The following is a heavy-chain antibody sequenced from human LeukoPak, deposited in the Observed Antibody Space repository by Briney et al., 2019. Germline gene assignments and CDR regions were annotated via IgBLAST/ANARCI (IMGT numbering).Heavy chain of an antibody. V-gene: IGHV1-18*01. CDR1: GYTFTSYG. J-gene: IGHJ3*02. CDR2: ISAYNGNT. Sequence: ASVQVSCKASGYTFTSYGISWVRQAPGQGLEWMGWISAYNGNTNYAQKLQGRVTMTTDTSTSTAYMELRSLRSDDTAVYYCARDRPTISAPDAFDIWGQGTMVTVSS. CDR3: ARDRPTISAPDAFDI. D-gene: IGHD5-12*01.